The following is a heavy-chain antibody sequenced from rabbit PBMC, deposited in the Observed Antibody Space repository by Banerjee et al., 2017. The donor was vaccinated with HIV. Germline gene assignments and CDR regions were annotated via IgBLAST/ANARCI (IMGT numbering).Heavy chain of an antibody. CDR1: GFSFSSGYY. CDR2: SYAGGGGA. V-gene: IGHV1S40*01. D-gene: IGHD1-1*01. Sequence: QSLEESGGDLVKTAASLTLTCTAAGFSFSSGYYMSWVRQAPGKGLEWIECSYAGGGGAYYASWAKGRFTISKTSSTPVTLQMTSLTAADTATYFCARAANGNYDRMDLWGPGTLVTVS. CDR3: ARAANGNYDRMDL. J-gene: IGHJ6*01.